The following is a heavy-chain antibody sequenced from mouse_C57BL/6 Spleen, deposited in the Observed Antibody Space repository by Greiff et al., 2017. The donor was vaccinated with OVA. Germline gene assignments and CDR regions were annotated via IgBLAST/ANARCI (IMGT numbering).Heavy chain of an antibody. D-gene: IGHD1-1*01. CDR3: ARRTTVGDWYFDV. J-gene: IGHJ1*03. CDR2: IDPNSGGT. V-gene: IGHV1-72*01. Sequence: VKLQQPGAELVKPGASVKLSCKASGYTFTSYWMHWVKQRPGRGLEWIGRIDPNSGGTKYNEKFKSKATLTVDKPSSTAYMQLSSLTSEDSAVYYCARRTTVGDWYFDVWGTGTTVTVSS. CDR1: GYTFTSYW.